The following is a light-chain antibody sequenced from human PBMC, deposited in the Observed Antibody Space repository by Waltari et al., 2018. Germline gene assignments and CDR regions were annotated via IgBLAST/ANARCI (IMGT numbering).Light chain of an antibody. Sequence: QSALTQPASVSGSPGPSITISCTGTSSDVGGYNYVSWYQQHPGTTPKLIIFDVNRRPSGVSHRFSGSKSGNTASLTISGLQAEDEADYYCGSYTTRATHVFGIGTKVTVL. J-gene: IGLJ1*01. CDR2: DVN. CDR1: SSDVGGYNY. CDR3: GSYTTRATHV. V-gene: IGLV2-14*03.